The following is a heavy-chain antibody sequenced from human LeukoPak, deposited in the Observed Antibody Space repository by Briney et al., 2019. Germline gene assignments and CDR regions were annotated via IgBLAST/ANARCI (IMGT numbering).Heavy chain of an antibody. D-gene: IGHD3-22*01. V-gene: IGHV4-59*01. CDR2: IYYSGST. CDR3: ARARGARITVIVVVDYFDY. CDR1: GGSISSYY. Sequence: PSETLSLTCTVSGGSISSYYWSWIRQPPGKGLEWIGYIYYSGSTNYNPSLKSRVTISVDTSKNPFSLKLSSVTAADTAVYYCARARGARITVIVVVDYFDYWGQGTLVTVSS. J-gene: IGHJ4*02.